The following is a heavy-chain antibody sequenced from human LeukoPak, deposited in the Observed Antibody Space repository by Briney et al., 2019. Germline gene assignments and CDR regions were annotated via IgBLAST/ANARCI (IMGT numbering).Heavy chain of an antibody. CDR1: EFTVSSNY. D-gene: IGHD6-19*01. Sequence: GGSLRLSCAASEFTVSSNYMSWVRQAPGKGLEWVSVISGSGVGTYYADSVKGRFTISRDNSKNTLYLQMNSLRAEDTAVYYCAKVFSGWREFDYWGQGTLVTVSS. CDR3: AKVFSGWREFDY. J-gene: IGHJ4*02. CDR2: ISGSGVGT. V-gene: IGHV3-23*01.